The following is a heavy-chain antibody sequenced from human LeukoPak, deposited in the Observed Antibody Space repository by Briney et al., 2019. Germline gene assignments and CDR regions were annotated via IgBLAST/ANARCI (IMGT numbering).Heavy chain of an antibody. D-gene: IGHD4-17*01. Sequence: GGSLGLSCVASGFTFGSYWMHWVRQAPGKGLVWVSRINYDGTSTTYADSVKGRFTVSRDNGKKTVSLQINSLRPDDTAVYYCAREAHTAFDYWGEGSPVTASS. J-gene: IGHJ4*02. V-gene: IGHV3-74*01. CDR3: AREAHTAFDY. CDR2: INYDGTST. CDR1: GFTFGSYW.